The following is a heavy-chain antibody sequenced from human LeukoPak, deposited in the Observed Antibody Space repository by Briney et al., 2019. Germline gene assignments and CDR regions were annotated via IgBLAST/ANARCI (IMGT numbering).Heavy chain of an antibody. CDR1: GYIFTSYD. J-gene: IGHJ4*02. Sequence: ASVKVSCKASGYIFTSYDINWVRQATGQGLEWMGWMNPSSGDTGYTQNFQGRITMTRSTSIYTAYMELSSLKSEDTAVYYCARTRGSGSYSTVPYWGQGTLVTVPS. CDR2: MNPSSGDT. CDR3: ARTRGSGSYSTVPY. V-gene: IGHV1-8*01. D-gene: IGHD3-10*01.